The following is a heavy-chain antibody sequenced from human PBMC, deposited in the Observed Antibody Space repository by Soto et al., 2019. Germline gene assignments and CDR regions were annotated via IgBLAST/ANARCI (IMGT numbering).Heavy chain of an antibody. Sequence: GSGPTLVNPTQTLTLTCTFSGFSLGTSGMCVSWIRQPPGKALEWLALIDWDDDKYYSTSLKTRLTISKDTSKNQVVLTMTNMDPVDTATYYCARQLRYFDWYTGRNHYYYGMDVWGQGTTVTVSS. V-gene: IGHV2-70*01. D-gene: IGHD3-9*01. CDR1: GFSLGTSGMC. CDR2: IDWDDDK. J-gene: IGHJ6*02. CDR3: ARQLRYFDWYTGRNHYYYGMDV.